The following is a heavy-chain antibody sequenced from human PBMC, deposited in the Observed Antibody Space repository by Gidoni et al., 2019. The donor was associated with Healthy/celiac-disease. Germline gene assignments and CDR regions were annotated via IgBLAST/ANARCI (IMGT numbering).Heavy chain of an antibody. Sequence: EVQLVESGGGLVQPGGSLRLSCAASGFTFSSYSMNWVRQAPGKGLEWVSYISSSSSTIYYADSVKGRFTISRDNAKNSLYLQMNSLRAEDTAVYYCARYEGSSGWYSYFQHWGQGTLVTVSS. J-gene: IGHJ1*01. CDR3: ARYEGSSGWYSYFQH. V-gene: IGHV3-48*01. CDR1: GFTFSSYS. CDR2: ISSSSSTI. D-gene: IGHD6-19*01.